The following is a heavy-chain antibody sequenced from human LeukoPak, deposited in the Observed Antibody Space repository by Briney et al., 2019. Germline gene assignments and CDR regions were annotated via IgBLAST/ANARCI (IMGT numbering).Heavy chain of an antibody. J-gene: IGHJ4*02. V-gene: IGHV3-23*01. CDR3: AKDSGARSGREIFVF. CDR2: SSGGAVST. CDR1: GFTFSNYA. Sequence: GGSLRLSCAASGFTFSNYAMSWVRQAPGKGLVWVSTSSGGAVSTYYADSVKGRFTISRDNSKHTLYPQMNSLRAEDTAVYYCAKDSGARSGREIFVFGGGGT. D-gene: IGHD1-26*01.